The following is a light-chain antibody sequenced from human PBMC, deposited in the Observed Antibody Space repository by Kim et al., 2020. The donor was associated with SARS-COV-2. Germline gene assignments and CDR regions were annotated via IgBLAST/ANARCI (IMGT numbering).Light chain of an antibody. J-gene: IGKJ5*01. CDR1: QSMGGW. Sequence: ASVGDRVTITCRASQSMGGWLAWYQQKPGKAPKRLIYDASSVESGVPSRFGGSGSGTEFTLTISSLQPDDSATYYCQHHSTYPITFGQGTRLEIK. CDR3: QHHSTYPIT. V-gene: IGKV1-5*01. CDR2: DAS.